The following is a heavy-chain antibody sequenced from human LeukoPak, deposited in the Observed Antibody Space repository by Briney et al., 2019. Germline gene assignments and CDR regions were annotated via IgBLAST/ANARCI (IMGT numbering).Heavy chain of an antibody. CDR2: INPNSGGT. CDR3: ARVPSSSSYFDY. J-gene: IGHJ4*02. CDR1: GYTFTGYY. V-gene: IGHV1-2*02. D-gene: IGHD6-6*01. Sequence: ASVKVSCKASGYTFTGYYMHWVRQAPGQGVEWMGWINPNSGGTNYAQKFQGRVTMTRDTSISTAYMELSRLRSDDTAVYYCARVPSSSSYFDYWGQGTLVTVSS.